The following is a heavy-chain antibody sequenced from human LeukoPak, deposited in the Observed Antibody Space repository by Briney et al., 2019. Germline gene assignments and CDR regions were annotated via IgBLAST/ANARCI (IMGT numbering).Heavy chain of an antibody. CDR2: IYTSGST. CDR1: GGSISSYY. Sequence: SETLSLTCTVSGGSISSYYRSWIRQPAGKGLEWIGRIYTSGSTNYNPSLKSRVTMSVDTSKNQFSLKLSSVTAADTAVYYCARDAAGPSVDAFDIWGQGTMVTVSS. V-gene: IGHV4-4*07. CDR3: ARDAAGPSVDAFDI. J-gene: IGHJ3*02. D-gene: IGHD6-19*01.